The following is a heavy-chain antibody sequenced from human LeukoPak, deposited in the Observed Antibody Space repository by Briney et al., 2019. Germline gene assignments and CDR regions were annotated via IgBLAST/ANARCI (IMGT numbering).Heavy chain of an antibody. CDR1: GGSISSSSYY. Sequence: PSETLSLTCTVSGGSISSSSYYWGWIRQPPGKGLEWIGSIYHSGSTYYNPSLKSRVTISVDTSKNQFSLKLTSVTAADTAVYYCAREQNYYGSGSFLGGIDYWGQGTLVTVSS. CDR3: AREQNYYGSGSFLGGIDY. V-gene: IGHV4-39*07. J-gene: IGHJ4*02. CDR2: IYHSGST. D-gene: IGHD3-10*01.